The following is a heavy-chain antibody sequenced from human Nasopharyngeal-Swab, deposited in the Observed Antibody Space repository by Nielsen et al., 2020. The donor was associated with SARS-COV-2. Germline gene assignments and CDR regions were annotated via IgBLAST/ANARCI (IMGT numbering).Heavy chain of an antibody. V-gene: IGHV3-21*01. CDR1: GFTFSSYT. D-gene: IGHD3-9*01. J-gene: IGHJ3*02. CDR3: ARGDIWSSPDAFDI. CDR2: TNAAGTYA. Sequence: GGSLRLSCAASGFTFSSYTMNWVRQAPGKGLVWVASTNAAGTYAHYADSVKGRFTISRENAKNSLYLQMNSLGAEDTAVYYCARGDIWSSPDAFDIWGQGTMVTVSS.